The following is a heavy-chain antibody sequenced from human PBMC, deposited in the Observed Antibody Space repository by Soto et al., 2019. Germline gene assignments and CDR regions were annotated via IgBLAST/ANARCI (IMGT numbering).Heavy chain of an antibody. CDR2: IKSKTDGGTT. CDR3: TTDLGGGDGVDAFDI. J-gene: IGHJ3*02. Sequence: EVQLVESGGGLVKPGGSLRLSCAASGFTLSSAWMSWVRQAPGKGLEWVGRIKSKTDGGTTDYAAPVKGRFTISRDDSKNTLYLQMNSLKTEDTAVYYCTTDLGGGDGVDAFDIWGQGTMVTVSS. V-gene: IGHV3-15*01. CDR1: GFTLSSAW. D-gene: IGHD2-21*02.